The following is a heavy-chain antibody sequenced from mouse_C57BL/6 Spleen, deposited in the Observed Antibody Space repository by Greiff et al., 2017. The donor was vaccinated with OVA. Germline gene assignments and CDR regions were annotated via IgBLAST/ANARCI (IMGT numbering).Heavy chain of an antibody. CDR1: GYTFTSYW. V-gene: IGHV1-59*01. CDR2: IDPSDSYT. CDR3: ARQRRRDYAMDY. D-gene: IGHD3-2*02. J-gene: IGHJ4*01. Sequence: QVQLQQPGAELVRPGTSVKLSCKASGYTFTSYWMHWVKQRPGQGLEWIGVIDPSDSYTNYNQKFKGKATLTVDTSSSTAYMQLSSLTSEDSAVYYCARQRRRDYAMDYWGQGTSVTVSS.